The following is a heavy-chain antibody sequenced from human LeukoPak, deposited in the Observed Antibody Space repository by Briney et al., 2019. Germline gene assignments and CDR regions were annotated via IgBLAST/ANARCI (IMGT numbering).Heavy chain of an antibody. J-gene: IGHJ6*04. V-gene: IGHV3-48*04. D-gene: IGHD3-10*02. CDR2: ISSSSSTI. Sequence: GGTLRLSCAASGFTFSSYSMNWVRQAPGKGLEWVSYISSSSSTIYYADSVKGRFTISRDNAKNSLYLQMNSLRAEDTAVYYCAELGITMIGGVWGKGTTVTISS. CDR3: AELGITMIGGV. CDR1: GFTFSSYS.